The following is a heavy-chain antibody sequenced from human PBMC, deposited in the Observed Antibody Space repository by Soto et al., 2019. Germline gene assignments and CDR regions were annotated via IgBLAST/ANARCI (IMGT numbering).Heavy chain of an antibody. CDR3: ARDLWFGELFDYYGMDV. CDR2: ISAYNGNT. J-gene: IGHJ6*02. D-gene: IGHD3-10*01. CDR1: GYTFTSYG. V-gene: IGHV1-18*01. Sequence: QVQLVQSGAEVKKPGASVKVSCKASGYTFTSYGISWVRQAPGQGLDGMGWISAYNGNTNYAQNLQGRVTMTPDTSTSTAYMELRSLRSDDTAVYYCARDLWFGELFDYYGMDVWGQGTTVTVSS.